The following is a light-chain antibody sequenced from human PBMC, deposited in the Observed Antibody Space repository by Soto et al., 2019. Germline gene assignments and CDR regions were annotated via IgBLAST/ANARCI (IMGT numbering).Light chain of an antibody. CDR2: DAS. Sequence: EIVLTQSPATLSLSPGERATLSCRASQSVSRYLVWYQQKPGQAPRLLIYDASNRANGIPARFSGSGSATDFTLTINSLAPAEFAVYYRQQRRGGPLRTFGGGTKVEIK. V-gene: IGKV3-11*01. CDR3: QQRRGGPLRT. CDR1: QSVSRY. J-gene: IGKJ4*01.